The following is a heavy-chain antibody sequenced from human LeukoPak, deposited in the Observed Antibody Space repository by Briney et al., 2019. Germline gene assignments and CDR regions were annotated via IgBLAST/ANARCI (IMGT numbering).Heavy chain of an antibody. V-gene: IGHV3-30-3*01. CDR3: ARVRGSWSSIPSIAAAITREY. CDR2: ISYDGSNK. D-gene: IGHD6-13*01. Sequence: TGGSLRLPCAASGFTFSSYAMHWVRQAPSKGLEWVAVISYDGSNKYYADSVKGRFTISRDNSKNTLYLQINSLRAEDTAVYYCARVRGSWSSIPSIAAAITREYWGQGTLVTVSS. CDR1: GFTFSSYA. J-gene: IGHJ4*02.